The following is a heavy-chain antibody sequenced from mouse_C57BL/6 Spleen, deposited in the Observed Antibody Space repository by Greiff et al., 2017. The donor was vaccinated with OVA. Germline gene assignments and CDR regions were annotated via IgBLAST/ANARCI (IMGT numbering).Heavy chain of an antibody. J-gene: IGHJ2*01. Sequence: VQLQQPGAELVKPGASVKMSCKASGYTFTSYWITWVKQRPGQGLEWIGDIYPGSGSTNYNEKFKSKATLTVDTSSSTTYMQLSSLTSEDSAVYYCARSPVITTVVPDYWGQGTTLTVSS. CDR1: GYTFTSYW. V-gene: IGHV1-55*01. CDR2: IYPGSGST. CDR3: ARSPVITTVVPDY. D-gene: IGHD1-1*01.